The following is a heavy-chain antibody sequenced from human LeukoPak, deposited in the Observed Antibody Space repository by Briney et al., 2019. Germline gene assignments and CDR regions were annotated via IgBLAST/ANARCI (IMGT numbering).Heavy chain of an antibody. CDR1: AASITSYY. Sequence: SETLSLTCTASAASITSYYWSWIRQSPGKGPEWIGYIYYSGSTTYNPSLKSRVTMSVDTSKSQCSLNLSSVTAADTAVYYCATTQGNLFGYWGQGTLATVSS. CDR2: IYYSGST. J-gene: IGHJ4*02. CDR3: ATTQGNLFGY. V-gene: IGHV4-59*08. D-gene: IGHD3-10*01.